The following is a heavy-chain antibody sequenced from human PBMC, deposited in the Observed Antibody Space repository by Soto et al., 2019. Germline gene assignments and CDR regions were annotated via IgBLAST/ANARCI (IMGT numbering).Heavy chain of an antibody. CDR3: ASLLCQRSSESCTSCCDFGQ. J-gene: IGHJ4*02. Sequence: SETLSLTCTVSGASISNYYWSWVRQPPGKGLEWIAYIHYNGNTNYNPSLTSRVTMSLDTSKNQFSLKLLSVTAADTAVYYCASLLCQRSSESCTSCCDFGQWGQGTLVTVSS. D-gene: IGHD2-2*01. CDR2: IHYNGNT. CDR1: GASISNYY. V-gene: IGHV4-59*01.